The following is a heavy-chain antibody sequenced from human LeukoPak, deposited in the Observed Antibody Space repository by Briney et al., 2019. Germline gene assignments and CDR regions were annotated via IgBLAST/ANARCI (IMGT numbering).Heavy chain of an antibody. CDR2: ISGSGGST. CDR3: ARYYYDSSGYYSNYFDY. CDR1: GFTFTKYA. Sequence: PGASLRLSCAVSGFTFTKYAVSWVRQAPGKGLEWVSAISGSGGSTYYADSVKGRFTISRDNSKNTLYLQMNSLRAEDTAVYYCARYYYDSSGYYSNYFDYWGQGTLVTVSS. V-gene: IGHV3-23*01. D-gene: IGHD3-22*01. J-gene: IGHJ4*02.